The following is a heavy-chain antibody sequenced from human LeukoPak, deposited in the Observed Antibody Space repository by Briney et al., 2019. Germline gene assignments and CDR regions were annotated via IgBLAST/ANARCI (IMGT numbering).Heavy chain of an antibody. V-gene: IGHV4-4*07. CDR3: DREMDQGNSYGPVLGI. CDR2: VHTSVGP. J-gene: IGHJ4*02. D-gene: IGHD5-18*01. CDR1: GGSMNTYY. Sequence: SETLSVTCTVSGGSMNTYYWTWIRQTAGGELEWLGRVHTSVGPAYNPSLRSRLTMSADTSKNQVSLKLTSVRAADTAVYFCDREMDQGNSYGPVLGIWGQGISVIVSS.